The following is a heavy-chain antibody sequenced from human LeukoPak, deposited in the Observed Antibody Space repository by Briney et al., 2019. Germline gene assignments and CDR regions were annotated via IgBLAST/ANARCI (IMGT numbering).Heavy chain of an antibody. CDR2: INSDGRGT. Sequence: GGSLRLSCAASGFTFSNYWMHWVRQAPGKGLVWLSRINSDGRGTTYADSVKGLFTISRDNAKNTLYLQMNSLSPDDTAVYFCGRDVDYHTTSECFDYWGQGTLVTVSS. CDR1: GFTFSNYW. D-gene: IGHD2/OR15-2a*01. J-gene: IGHJ4*02. V-gene: IGHV3-74*03. CDR3: GRDVDYHTTSECFDY.